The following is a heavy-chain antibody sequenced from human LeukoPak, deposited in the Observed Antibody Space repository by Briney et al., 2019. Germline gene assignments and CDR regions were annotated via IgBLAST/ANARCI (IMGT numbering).Heavy chain of an antibody. CDR1: GFSVSSNY. CDR3: AYSKQYATFDY. V-gene: IGHV3-66*01. J-gene: IGHJ4*02. Sequence: PGGSLRLSCAASGFSVSSNYMSWVRQAPGKGLEWVSIIYSDGSTYYVDSVRGRFSISRDNSKNTLYLQVNSLRGEDAAVYYCAYSKQYATFDYWGQGTLVTVSS. CDR2: IYSDGST. D-gene: IGHD6-13*01.